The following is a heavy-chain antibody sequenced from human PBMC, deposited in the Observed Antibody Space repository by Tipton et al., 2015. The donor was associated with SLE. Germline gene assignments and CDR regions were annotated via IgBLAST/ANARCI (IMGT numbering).Heavy chain of an antibody. CDR1: GGSISSGSYY. J-gene: IGHJ4*02. CDR2: IYTSGST. D-gene: IGHD6-13*01. Sequence: LRLSCTVSGGSISSGSYYWSWIRQPAGKGLEWIGHIYTSGSTYYNPSLKSRVTISVDTSKNQFSLKLSSVTAADTAVYYCARHELSQQLVQDFDYWGQGTLVTVSS. CDR3: ARHELSQQLVQDFDY. V-gene: IGHV4-61*09.